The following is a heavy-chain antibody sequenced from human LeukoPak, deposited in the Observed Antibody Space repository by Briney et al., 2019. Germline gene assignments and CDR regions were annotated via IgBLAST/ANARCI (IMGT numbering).Heavy chain of an antibody. V-gene: IGHV3-11*01. J-gene: IGHJ6*02. CDR1: GFTFSDYY. CDR2: ISSSGSII. D-gene: IGHD6-25*01. Sequence: PGGSLRLSCAASGFTFSDYYMSWIRQAPGKGLEWVSYISSSGSIIYYTDSVKGRFTISRDNVKNSLYLQMNSLRAEDTALYYCAKDISVGIAAPNYYYYGMDVWGQGTTVTVSS. CDR3: AKDISVGIAAPNYYYYGMDV.